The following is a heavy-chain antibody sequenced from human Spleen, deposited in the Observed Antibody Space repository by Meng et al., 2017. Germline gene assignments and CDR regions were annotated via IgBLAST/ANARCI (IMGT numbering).Heavy chain of an antibody. J-gene: IGHJ4*02. CDR2: INHSGST. V-gene: IGHV4-34*01. CDR3: ARGPTTMAHDFDY. Sequence: QLTQGAAGLLKPSEPLPLPCAVYGGSFSGYYWSWIRQPPGKGLEWIGEINHSGSTNYNPSLESRATISVDTSQNNLSLKLSSVTAADSAVYYCARGPTTMAHDFDYWGQGTLVTVSS. D-gene: IGHD4-11*01. CDR1: GGSFSGYY.